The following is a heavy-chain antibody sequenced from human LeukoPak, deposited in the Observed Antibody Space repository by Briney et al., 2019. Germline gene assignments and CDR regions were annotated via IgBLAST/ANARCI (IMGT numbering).Heavy chain of an antibody. V-gene: IGHV1-69*06. CDR3: ARAGEEYYYDSSGYRGNYYYMDV. CDR2: IIPIFGTA. J-gene: IGHJ6*03. D-gene: IGHD3-22*01. Sequence: ASVKVSCKASGGTFSSYAISWVRQAPGQGREWMGGIIPIFGTANYAQKFQGRVTITADKSTSTAYMELSSLRSEDTAVYYCARAGEEYYYDSSGYRGNYYYMDVWGKGTTVTVSS. CDR1: GGTFSSYA.